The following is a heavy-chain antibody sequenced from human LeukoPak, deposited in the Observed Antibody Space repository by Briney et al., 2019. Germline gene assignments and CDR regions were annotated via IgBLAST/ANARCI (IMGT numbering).Heavy chain of an antibody. J-gene: IGHJ4*02. V-gene: IGHV3-33*01. Sequence: PGRSLRLSCAASGFTFSSYGIHWVRRAPGKGLEWVAIIWYDGSNKYYADSVKGRFTISRDNSKNTLYLQMNSLRAEDTAVYYCARDGGIVSGYYFDSWGQGTLVTVS. CDR3: ARDGGIVSGYYFDS. CDR2: IWYDGSNK. D-gene: IGHD1-26*01. CDR1: GFTFSSYG.